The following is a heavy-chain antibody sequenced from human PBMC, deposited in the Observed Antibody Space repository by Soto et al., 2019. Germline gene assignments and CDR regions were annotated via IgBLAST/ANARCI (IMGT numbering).Heavy chain of an antibody. CDR2: ISGSGGST. Sequence: GGSLRLSCAASGFTFSSYAMSWVRQAPGKGLEWVSAISGSGGSTYYADSVKGRFTISRDKSKNTLYLQMNSLRAEDTAVYYCAKDKTPMAARPLLQDPWGQGTLVTVSS. J-gene: IGHJ5*02. CDR3: AKDKTPMAARPLLQDP. V-gene: IGHV3-23*01. CDR1: GFTFSSYA. D-gene: IGHD6-6*01.